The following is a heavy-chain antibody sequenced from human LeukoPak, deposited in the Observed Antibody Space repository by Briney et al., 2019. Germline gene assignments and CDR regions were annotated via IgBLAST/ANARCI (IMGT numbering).Heavy chain of an antibody. D-gene: IGHD5-24*01. V-gene: IGHV4-34*01. CDR2: INHSGST. Sequence: SETLSLTCAVSGGSFSGYYWSWIRQPPGKGLEWIGEINHSGSTNYNPSLKSRVTISVDTSKNQFYLKLSSVTAADTAGDYCARGVEMATINYWGQGTLVTVSS. CDR3: ARGVEMATINY. J-gene: IGHJ4*02. CDR1: GGSFSGYY.